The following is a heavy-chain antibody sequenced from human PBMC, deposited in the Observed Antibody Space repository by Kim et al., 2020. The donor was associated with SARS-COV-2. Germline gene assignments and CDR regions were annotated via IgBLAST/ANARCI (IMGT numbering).Heavy chain of an antibody. CDR1: GGSFSGYY. Sequence: SETLSLTCAVYGGSFSGYYWSWIRQPPGKGLEWIGEINHSGSTNYNPSLKSRVTISVDTSKNQFSLKLSSVTAADTAVYYCARGPLAVAGTRWVYWGQGT. V-gene: IGHV4-34*01. D-gene: IGHD6-19*01. J-gene: IGHJ4*02. CDR3: ARGPLAVAGTRWVY. CDR2: INHSGST.